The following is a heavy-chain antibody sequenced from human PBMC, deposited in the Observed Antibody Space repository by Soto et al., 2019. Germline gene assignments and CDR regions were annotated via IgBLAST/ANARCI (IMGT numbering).Heavy chain of an antibody. Sequence: GGSLRLSCAASGFTFSSYAMSWVRQAPGKGLEWVSAISGSGGSTYYADSVKGRFTISRDNSKNTLYLQVNSLRAEDTAVYYCAKDEELRYFDWLFHYYFDYWGQGTLVTVSS. J-gene: IGHJ4*02. D-gene: IGHD3-9*01. CDR2: ISGSGGST. CDR3: AKDEELRYFDWLFHYYFDY. CDR1: GFTFSSYA. V-gene: IGHV3-23*01.